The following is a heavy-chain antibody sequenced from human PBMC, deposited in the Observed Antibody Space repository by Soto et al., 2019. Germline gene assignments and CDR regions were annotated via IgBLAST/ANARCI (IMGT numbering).Heavy chain of an antibody. Sequence: QVQLQESGPGLVKPSETLSLTCTVSGGSISSYYWSWIRQPPGKGLEWIGYIYYSGSTNYNPSLNSRVTISVDTSKNQFSLKLISVTAADTAVYYCARDVTPDTAIVRDYYGMDVWGQGTTVPVSS. D-gene: IGHD5-18*01. J-gene: IGHJ6*02. V-gene: IGHV4-59*01. CDR2: IYYSGST. CDR1: GGSISSYY. CDR3: ARDVTPDTAIVRDYYGMDV.